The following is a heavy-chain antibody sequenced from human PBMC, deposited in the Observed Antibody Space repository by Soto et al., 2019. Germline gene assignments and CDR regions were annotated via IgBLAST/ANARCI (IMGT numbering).Heavy chain of an antibody. CDR1: GFTVSSNY. Sequence: GGSLRLSCAASGFTVSSNYMSWVRQAPGKGLEWVSVIYSGGSTYYADSVKGRFTISRDNSKNTLYLHMNSLRADDPAVYYCAKLTSKYITSCFDNWGKGALVTVSA. CDR3: AKLTSKYITSCFDN. J-gene: IGHJ4*02. CDR2: IYSGGST. V-gene: IGHV3-66*01. D-gene: IGHD1-1*01.